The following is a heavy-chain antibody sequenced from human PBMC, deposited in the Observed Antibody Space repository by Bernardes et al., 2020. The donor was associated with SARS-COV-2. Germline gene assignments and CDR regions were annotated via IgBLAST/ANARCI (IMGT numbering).Heavy chain of an antibody. CDR2: SGADEHT. V-gene: IGHV3-23*03. Sequence: GGSLRLSCVASGLMSSGNAMAWVRQAPGKGLEWVSGSGADEHTHYADSVKGRFTIPRDNSKNSLHLQMTNLRVEDTAVYYCAKDIFGWSFDHWGQGIMVTVAS. D-gene: IGHD3-10*02. J-gene: IGHJ5*02. CDR1: GLMSSGNA. CDR3: AKDIFGWSFDH.